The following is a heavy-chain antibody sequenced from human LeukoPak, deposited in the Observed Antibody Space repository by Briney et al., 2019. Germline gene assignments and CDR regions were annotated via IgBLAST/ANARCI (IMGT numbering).Heavy chain of an antibody. D-gene: IGHD3-9*01. CDR3: ARDLRRSYDILTGYYEGSDY. CDR1: GDTSSSYA. Sequence: AASVKVSCKPSGDTSSSYAISWVRQAPGQGLEWMGRFIPTIGIADYAQKFQGRVTISADKTTSTAYMELSSMRSEDTAVYYCARDLRRSYDILTGYYEGSDYWGQGTLVTVSS. V-gene: IGHV1-69*04. CDR2: FIPTIGIA. J-gene: IGHJ4*02.